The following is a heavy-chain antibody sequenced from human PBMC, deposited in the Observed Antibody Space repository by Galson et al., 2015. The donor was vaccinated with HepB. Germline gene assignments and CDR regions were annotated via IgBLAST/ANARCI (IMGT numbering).Heavy chain of an antibody. J-gene: IGHJ4*02. CDR2: IYYSGST. Sequence: ETLSLTCSVSGGSISSYYWSWIRQPPGKGLEWIAYIYYSGSTYYNPSLKSRVTISVDTSKNQFSLRLSSVTAADTAVYYCARHPGGFSTPTFDYWGQGTLVTVSS. V-gene: IGHV4-59*08. CDR3: ARHPGGFSTPTFDY. CDR1: GGSISSYY. D-gene: IGHD2-8*02.